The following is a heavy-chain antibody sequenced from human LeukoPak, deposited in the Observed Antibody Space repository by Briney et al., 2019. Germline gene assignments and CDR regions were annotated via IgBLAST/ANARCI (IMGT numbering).Heavy chain of an antibody. V-gene: IGHV5-51*01. Sequence: PGESLKISCKDTGYSFTSYWIGWVRQMPGKGLEWMGIIDPSDSETRYTPSFQGQVTISVDKSLTTADLQWNSLKASDTAMYYCARQTAMGRSGDYWGQGTLVTVSS. CDR3: ARQTAMGRSGDY. J-gene: IGHJ4*02. CDR2: IDPSDSET. CDR1: GYSFTSYW. D-gene: IGHD5-18*01.